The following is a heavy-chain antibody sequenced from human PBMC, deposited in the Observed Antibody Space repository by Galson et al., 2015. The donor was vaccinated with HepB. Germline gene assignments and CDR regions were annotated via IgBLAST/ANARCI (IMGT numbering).Heavy chain of an antibody. V-gene: IGHV1-2*02. CDR2: INPNSGGT. Sequence: SVKVSCKASGYTFTGYYMHWVRQAPGQGLEWMGWINPNSGGTNYAQKFQGRVTMTRDTSISTAYMELSRLRSDDTAVYYCARSDYYYYYGMDVWGQGTTVTVSS. CDR3: ARSDYYYYYGMDV. J-gene: IGHJ6*02. CDR1: GYTFTGYY.